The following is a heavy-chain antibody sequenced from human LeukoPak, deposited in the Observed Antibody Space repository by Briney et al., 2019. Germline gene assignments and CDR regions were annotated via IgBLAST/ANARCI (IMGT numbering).Heavy chain of an antibody. CDR2: IKQDGSEK. Sequence: PGGSLGLSCAASGFTFSSYWMSWVRQAPGKGLEWVANIKQDGSEKYYVDSVKGRFTISRDNSKNTLYLQMNSLRAEDTAVYYCARPKIQLWFGPGGYWGQGTLVTVSS. J-gene: IGHJ4*02. D-gene: IGHD5-18*01. CDR1: GFTFSSYW. V-gene: IGHV3-7*01. CDR3: ARPKIQLWFGPGGY.